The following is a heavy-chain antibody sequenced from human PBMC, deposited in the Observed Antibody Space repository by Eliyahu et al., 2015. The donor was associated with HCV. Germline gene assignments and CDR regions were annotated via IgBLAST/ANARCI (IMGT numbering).Heavy chain of an antibody. Sequence: EVQLVESGGGXVQPGGSLRLSCAAXGXTFSSYEMNWVRQAPGKGLEWLSYISSSGGTIFYADSVKGRFTISRDNAKNSLYLEMSGLRAEDTAVYYCVARGVTGTPPDPWGHGTLVTVSS. D-gene: IGHD1-7*01. CDR1: GXTFSSYE. V-gene: IGHV3-48*03. CDR2: ISSSGGTI. CDR3: VARGVTGTPPDP. J-gene: IGHJ5*02.